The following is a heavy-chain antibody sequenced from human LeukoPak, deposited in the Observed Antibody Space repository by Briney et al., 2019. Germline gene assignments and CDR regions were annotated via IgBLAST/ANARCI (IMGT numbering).Heavy chain of an antibody. CDR1: GFTVSSNY. Sequence: GGSLRLSCAASGFTVSSNYMSWVRQAPGRGLEWVSVIYSGGSTYYADSVKGRFTISRHNSKNTLYLQMNSLRAEDTAVYYCARVNPDYYYGMDVWGQGTTVTVSS. CDR2: IYSGGST. J-gene: IGHJ6*02. CDR3: ARVNPDYYYGMDV. V-gene: IGHV3-53*04.